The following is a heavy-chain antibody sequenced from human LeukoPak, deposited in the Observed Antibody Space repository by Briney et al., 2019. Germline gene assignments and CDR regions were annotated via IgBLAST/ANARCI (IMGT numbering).Heavy chain of an antibody. Sequence: SETLSLTCAVYGGSFSRYLWSWIRQPPGKGLEWIGEINHSGSTNYKPSLESRVTMSVDTSKNQFSLKLNSVAAADTAVYYCAREVILGYYYMDVWGKGTTVIVSS. CDR3: AREVILGYYYMDV. CDR1: GGSFSRYL. J-gene: IGHJ6*03. CDR2: INHSGST. V-gene: IGHV4-34*01. D-gene: IGHD3-10*01.